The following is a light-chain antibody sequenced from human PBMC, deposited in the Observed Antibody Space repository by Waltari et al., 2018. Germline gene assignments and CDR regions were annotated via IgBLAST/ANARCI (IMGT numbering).Light chain of an antibody. CDR3: QQRTNWLT. CDR2: DAS. CDR1: QSVVRF. Sequence: EVVLTQSTATLSLSPGERATLSCRASQSVVRFLAWYQHKPGQAPRLLIYDASTRAAGVPARFSGSGSGRDFTLTINTLEPDDFAVYYCQQRTNWLTFGGGTKVEIK. V-gene: IGKV3-11*02. J-gene: IGKJ4*01.